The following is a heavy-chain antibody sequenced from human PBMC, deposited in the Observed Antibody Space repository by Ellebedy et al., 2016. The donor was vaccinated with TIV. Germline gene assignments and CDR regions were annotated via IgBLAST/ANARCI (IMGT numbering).Heavy chain of an antibody. Sequence: PGGSLRLSCSVSGFTFSSYAMHWVRQAPGKGLHYVSGISNDGGSTYYADSVKDRFTIYRDISRNTLYLQMSSVRPEDTGVYYCVKAPGYSSSWHNYYYYGMDVWGQGTTVTVSS. J-gene: IGHJ6*02. CDR3: VKAPGYSSSWHNYYYYGMDV. CDR2: ISNDGGST. D-gene: IGHD2-2*01. CDR1: GFTFSSYA. V-gene: IGHV3-64D*06.